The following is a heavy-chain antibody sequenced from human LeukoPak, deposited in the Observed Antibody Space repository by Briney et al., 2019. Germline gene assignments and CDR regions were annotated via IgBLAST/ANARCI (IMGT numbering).Heavy chain of an antibody. J-gene: IGHJ4*02. Sequence: ASVKVSCKASGYTFTGYYMHWLRQAPGQGLEWMGRINPNSGGTNYAQKFQGRVTMTRDTSISTAYMELSRLRSDDTAVYYCARSEGEMATISGYWGQGTLVTVSS. V-gene: IGHV1-2*06. D-gene: IGHD5-24*01. CDR1: GYTFTGYY. CDR2: INPNSGGT. CDR3: ARSEGEMATISGY.